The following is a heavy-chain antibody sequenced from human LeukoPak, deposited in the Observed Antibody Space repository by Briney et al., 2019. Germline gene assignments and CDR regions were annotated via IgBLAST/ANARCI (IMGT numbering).Heavy chain of an antibody. CDR3: AKDRWGDGYNSYGMDV. D-gene: IGHD2-21*01. CDR1: GFTFSSYS. Sequence: GGSLRLSCAASGFTFSSYSMNWVRQAPGKGLEWVSSLSSSSSYIYYADSVKGRFTISRDNSKNSLYLQMNSLRAEDTALYYCAKDRWGDGYNSYGMDVWGQGTTVTVSS. CDR2: LSSSSSYI. V-gene: IGHV3-21*04. J-gene: IGHJ6*02.